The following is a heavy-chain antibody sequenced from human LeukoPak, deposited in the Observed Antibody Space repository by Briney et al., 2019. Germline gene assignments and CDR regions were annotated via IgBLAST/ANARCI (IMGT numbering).Heavy chain of an antibody. J-gene: IGHJ2*01. CDR1: GGSISSYY. V-gene: IGHV4-59*12. Sequence: PSETLSLTCTVSGGSISSYYWSWIRQPPGKGLEWIGYIYYSGSTNYNPSLKSRVTISVDTSKNQFSLKLSSVTAADTAVYYCARDSPPPHFLGYGSGSPFDLWGRGTLVTVSS. CDR2: IYYSGST. CDR3: ARDSPPPHFLGYGSGSPFDL. D-gene: IGHD3-10*01.